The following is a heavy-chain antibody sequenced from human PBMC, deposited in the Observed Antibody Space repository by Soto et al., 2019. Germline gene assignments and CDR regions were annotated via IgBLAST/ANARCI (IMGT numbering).Heavy chain of an antibody. J-gene: IGHJ4*02. CDR3: ARGGPTVLDY. D-gene: IGHD4-4*01. CDR1: GGSISSYY. Sequence: PSETLSLTCTVSGGSISSYYWSWIRQPPGKGLEWIGYIYYSGSTNYNPSLKSRVTISVDTSKNQFSLKLGSVTAADTAVYYCARGGPTVLDYWGQGTLVTAPQ. CDR2: IYYSGST. V-gene: IGHV4-59*01.